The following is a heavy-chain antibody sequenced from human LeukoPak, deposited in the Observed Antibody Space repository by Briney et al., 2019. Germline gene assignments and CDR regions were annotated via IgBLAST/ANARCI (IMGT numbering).Heavy chain of an antibody. CDR1: GGTFSSYA. V-gene: IGHV1-69*13. J-gene: IGHJ4*02. CDR3: ARNFDVRSGWFN. Sequence: GASVKVSCQASGGTFSSYAISWVRQAPGQGLEWMGGIIPIFGTANYAQKFQGRVTITADESTSTAYMELSSLRSEDTAVYYCARNFDVRSGWFNWGQGTLVTVSS. D-gene: IGHD6-19*01. CDR2: IIPIFGTA.